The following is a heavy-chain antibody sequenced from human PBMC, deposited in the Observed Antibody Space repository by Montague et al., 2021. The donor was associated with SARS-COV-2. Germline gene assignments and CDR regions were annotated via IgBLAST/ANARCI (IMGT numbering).Heavy chain of an antibody. Sequence: SETLSLTCTVSGGSISSYYWSWIRQPAGKGLEWIGRIYTSGSTNYNPSLKSRVTMSVDTSKNQFSLKLSSVTAADTAVYYCARDPAYCSSTSCYDDAFDIWGQGTVVTVSS. CDR1: GGSISSYY. J-gene: IGHJ3*02. D-gene: IGHD2-2*01. CDR3: ARDPAYCSSTSCYDDAFDI. CDR2: IYTSGST. V-gene: IGHV4-4*07.